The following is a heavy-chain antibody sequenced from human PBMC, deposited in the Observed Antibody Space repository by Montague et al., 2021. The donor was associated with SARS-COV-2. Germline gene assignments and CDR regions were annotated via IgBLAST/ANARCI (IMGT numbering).Heavy chain of an antibody. CDR1: GFTFSSYE. V-gene: IGHV3-48*03. Sequence: SLRLSCAASGFTFSSYEMNWVRQAPGKGLEWVSYISSSGSTIYYADSVKGRFTISRDNAKNSLYLQMNSLRAEDTAVYYYAREKRRITIFGVVIIEYFDLWGRGTLVTVSS. D-gene: IGHD3-3*01. CDR3: AREKRRITIFGVVIIEYFDL. J-gene: IGHJ2*01. CDR2: ISSSGSTI.